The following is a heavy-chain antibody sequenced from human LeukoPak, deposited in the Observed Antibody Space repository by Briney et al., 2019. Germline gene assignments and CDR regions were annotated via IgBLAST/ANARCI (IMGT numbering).Heavy chain of an antibody. CDR3: ARGKTAAGPLGDAFDI. V-gene: IGHV4-4*02. CDR2: IYHNEDT. Sequence: SETLSLTCAVSGGSISSTNWWSWVRQPPGKGLEWIGDIYHNEDTNYSPSLKSRVTISIDKSKNQFSLKLTSVTAADTAVYYCARGKTAAGPLGDAFDIWGQGTMVTVSS. CDR1: GGSISSTNW. J-gene: IGHJ3*02. D-gene: IGHD6-13*01.